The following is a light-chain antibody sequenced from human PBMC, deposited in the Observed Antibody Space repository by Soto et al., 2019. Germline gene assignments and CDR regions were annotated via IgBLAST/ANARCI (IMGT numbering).Light chain of an antibody. J-gene: IGLJ1*01. CDR2: DVT. Sequence: QSVLTQPRSVSGSPGQSVTISCTGTRSDIGGYNFVSWYQQHPGQAPKLIIYDVTKRPSGVPDRFSGSKSGNTASLTIYGLQAEDEADYYCCSYAGGYTHVFGTGTKVTVL. CDR3: CSYAGGYTHV. V-gene: IGLV2-11*01. CDR1: RSDIGGYNF.